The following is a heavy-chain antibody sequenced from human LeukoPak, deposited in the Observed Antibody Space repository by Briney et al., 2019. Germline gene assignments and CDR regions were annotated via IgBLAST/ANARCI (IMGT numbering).Heavy chain of an antibody. CDR2: VDPEDGET. D-gene: IGHD4-11*01. V-gene: IGHV1-69-2*01. Sequence: ASVKVSCKVSGYTFTDYYMHWVQQAPGKGLEWMGLVDPEDGETIYAEKFQGRVTITADTSTDTAYMELSRLRSEDTAVYYCATDYSNFQDWFDPWGQGTLVTVSS. J-gene: IGHJ5*02. CDR3: ATDYSNFQDWFDP. CDR1: GYTFTDYY.